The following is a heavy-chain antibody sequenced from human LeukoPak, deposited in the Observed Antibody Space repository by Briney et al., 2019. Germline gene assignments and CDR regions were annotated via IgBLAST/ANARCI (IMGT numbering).Heavy chain of an antibody. J-gene: IGHJ4*02. D-gene: IGHD3-10*01. V-gene: IGHV3-30*18. Sequence: GGSLRLSCAASGFTFSDYGMHWVRQAPGKGMEWVALISYDGGNKFYADSVRDRFTISRDNSKNTLFLQMNSLRIEDTAVYYCAKVFEVRGARRPKDYWGQGTLVIVSS. CDR3: AKVFEVRGARRPKDY. CDR1: GFTFSDYG. CDR2: ISYDGGNK.